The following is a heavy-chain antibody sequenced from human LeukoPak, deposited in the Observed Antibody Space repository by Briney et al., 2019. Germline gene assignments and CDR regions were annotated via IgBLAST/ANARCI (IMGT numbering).Heavy chain of an antibody. Sequence: ASVKVSCKASGYTFTSYYMHWVRQAPGQGLEWMGIINPSGGSTSYAQKFQGRVTMTRDTSTSTVYMELSSLRSEDTAVYYCARVHKRGYSYGLDSDYWGQGTLVTVSS. CDR3: ARVHKRGYSYGLDSDY. D-gene: IGHD5-18*01. CDR1: GYTFTSYY. V-gene: IGHV1-46*01. J-gene: IGHJ4*02. CDR2: INPSGGST.